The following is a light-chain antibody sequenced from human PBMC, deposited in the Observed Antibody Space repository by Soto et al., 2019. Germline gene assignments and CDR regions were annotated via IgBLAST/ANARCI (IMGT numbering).Light chain of an antibody. J-gene: IGLJ3*02. V-gene: IGLV7-46*01. CDR2: DTN. CDR3: LLSYSDARV. CDR1: TGAVTSGHY. Sequence: QAVVTQEPSLTVSPGGTVTLTCGSSTGAVTSGHYPYWFQQKPGQAPRTLIYDTNKKHSWTPARFSGSLLGGKAALTLSGAQPEDEAEFYCLLSYSDARVFGGGTKLTVL.